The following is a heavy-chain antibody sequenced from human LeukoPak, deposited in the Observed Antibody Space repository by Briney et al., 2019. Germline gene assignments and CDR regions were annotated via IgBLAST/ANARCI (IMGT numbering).Heavy chain of an antibody. CDR1: GGSISSGGYY. V-gene: IGHV4-61*08. Sequence: SETLSLTCTISGGSISSGGYYWSWIRQHPGKGLEWIGYIYYSGSTNYNPSLMSRVTISVDTSKNQFSLKLSSVTAADAAVYYCARSVIGVIDPWGQGTLVTVSS. CDR3: ARSVIGVIDP. J-gene: IGHJ5*02. CDR2: IYYSGST. D-gene: IGHD3-22*01.